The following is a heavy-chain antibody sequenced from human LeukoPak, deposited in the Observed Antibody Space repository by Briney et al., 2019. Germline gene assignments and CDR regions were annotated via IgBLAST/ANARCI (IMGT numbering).Heavy chain of an antibody. D-gene: IGHD3-22*01. CDR2: INPNSGGT. Sequence: ASVKVSCKASGYTFTGYYMHWVRQAPGQGLEWMGWINPNSGGTNYAQKFQGWVTMTRDTSISTAYMELSRLRSDDTAVYYCARADSSDYYLYHWGQGTLATVSS. V-gene: IGHV1-2*04. CDR1: GYTFTGYY. CDR3: ARADSSDYYLYH. J-gene: IGHJ4*02.